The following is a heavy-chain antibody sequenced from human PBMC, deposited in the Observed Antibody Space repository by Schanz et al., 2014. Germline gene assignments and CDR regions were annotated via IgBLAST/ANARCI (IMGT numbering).Heavy chain of an antibody. CDR2: ISGGGGGYR. D-gene: IGHD3-16*01. Sequence: EVQLLESGGGLVQPGGSLRLSCAVSGFTFSSYAMSWVRQAPGKGLEWVSTISGGGGGYRPYADSVKGRFTISRDNSRKTLSLQMNSLRAEDTAVYYCAKHRHYADNNGYPGIDYWGQGTLVTVS. CDR3: AKHRHYADNNGYPGIDY. J-gene: IGHJ4*02. CDR1: GFTFSSYA. V-gene: IGHV3-23*01.